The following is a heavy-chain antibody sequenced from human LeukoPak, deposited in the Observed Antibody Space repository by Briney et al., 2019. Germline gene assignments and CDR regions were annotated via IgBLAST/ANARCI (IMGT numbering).Heavy chain of an antibody. CDR3: ARERIWYYDSSGFYDY. V-gene: IGHV4-4*02. Sequence: SGTLSLTCAVSGGSISSSNWWSWIRQPPGKGLEWIGSIYFSGSTYYNPSLKSRVTVSVDTSKNQFSLKLSSVTAADTAMYFCARERIWYYDSSGFYDYWGQGTLVTVSS. J-gene: IGHJ4*02. D-gene: IGHD3-22*01. CDR1: GGSISSSNW. CDR2: IYFSGST.